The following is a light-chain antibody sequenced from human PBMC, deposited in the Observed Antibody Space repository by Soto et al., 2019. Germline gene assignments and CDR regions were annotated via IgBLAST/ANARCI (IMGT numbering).Light chain of an antibody. CDR3: SSFASSNTWV. CDR1: SSDVGAYNY. V-gene: IGLV2-8*01. J-gene: IGLJ3*02. Sequence: QSALTQPPSASGSPGQSVTISCTGTSSDVGAYNYVSWYQQHAGKAPELVIYEVTKRPSGVPDRFSGSKSANTASLTVSGLPAEDEADYYCSSFASSNTWVFGGGTKVTVL. CDR2: EVT.